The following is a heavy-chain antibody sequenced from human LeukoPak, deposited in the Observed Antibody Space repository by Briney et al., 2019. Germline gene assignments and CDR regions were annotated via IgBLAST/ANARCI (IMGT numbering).Heavy chain of an antibody. CDR3: AKVEGRETYYDFWSGYYSDY. Sequence: GGSLRLSCAASGFSFNNYAMSWVRQAPGKGLEWVSAISGSGGSTYYADSVKGRFTISRDNSKNTLYLQMNSLRAEDTAVYYCAKVEGRETYYDFWSGYYSDYWGQGTLVTVSS. J-gene: IGHJ4*02. CDR1: GFSFNNYA. D-gene: IGHD3-3*01. V-gene: IGHV3-23*01. CDR2: ISGSGGST.